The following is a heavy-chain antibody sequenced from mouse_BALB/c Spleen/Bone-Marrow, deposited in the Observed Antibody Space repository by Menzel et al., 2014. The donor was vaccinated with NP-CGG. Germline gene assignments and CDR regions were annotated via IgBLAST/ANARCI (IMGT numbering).Heavy chain of an antibody. CDR1: GFDFSRYW. Sequence: EVQLVESGGGLVQPGGSLKLPCTASGFDFSRYWMSWVRQAPGKGLQWIGEINPESSTINYTPSLKDKFIISRDNAXXTLYLQMSKVRSEDTALYYCTRLTYYGLTDYWGQGTTLTVSS. CDR3: TRLTYYGLTDY. D-gene: IGHD1-2*01. J-gene: IGHJ2*01. V-gene: IGHV4-1*02. CDR2: INPESSTI.